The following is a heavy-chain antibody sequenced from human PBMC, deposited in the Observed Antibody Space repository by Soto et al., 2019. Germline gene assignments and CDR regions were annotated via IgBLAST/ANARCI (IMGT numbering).Heavy chain of an antibody. CDR3: AKVFYYDSSVYSDRGDAFDI. V-gene: IGHV3-23*01. CDR1: GFTFSSYA. J-gene: IGHJ3*02. D-gene: IGHD3-22*01. CDR2: ITGSGYST. Sequence: GGSLRLSYAASGFTFSSYAVTWVRQAPGKGLEWVSAITGSGYSTYYADSVKGRFTISRDNSKNTLYLQMNSLRAEDTAVYYCAKVFYYDSSVYSDRGDAFDIGGKGKMVTVS.